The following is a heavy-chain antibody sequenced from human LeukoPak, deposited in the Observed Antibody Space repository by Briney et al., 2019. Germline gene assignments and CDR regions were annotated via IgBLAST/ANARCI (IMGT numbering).Heavy chain of an antibody. D-gene: IGHD6-19*01. CDR3: AREVAVAGLG. V-gene: IGHV3-48*01. J-gene: IGHJ4*02. CDR1: GFTFSSYG. Sequence: GGSLRLSCAASGFTFSSYGMHWVGQAPGKGLEWVSYISSSSSTIYYADSVKGRFTISRDNAKNSLYLQMNSLRAEDTAVYYCAREVAVAGLGWGQGTLVTVSS. CDR2: ISSSSSTI.